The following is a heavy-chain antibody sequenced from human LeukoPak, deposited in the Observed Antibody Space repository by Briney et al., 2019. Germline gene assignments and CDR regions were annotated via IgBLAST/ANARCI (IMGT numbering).Heavy chain of an antibody. CDR3: ARVVAVAATLIFDY. CDR1: GGSISSYY. D-gene: IGHD2-15*01. Sequence: AGGSLSLTCTVSGGSISSYYWSWIRQPPGKGLEWIGYIYYSGSTNYNPSLKSRVTISVDTSKNQFSLKLSSVTAADTAVYYCARVVAVAATLIFDYWGQGTLVTVSS. V-gene: IGHV4-59*01. J-gene: IGHJ4*02. CDR2: IYYSGST.